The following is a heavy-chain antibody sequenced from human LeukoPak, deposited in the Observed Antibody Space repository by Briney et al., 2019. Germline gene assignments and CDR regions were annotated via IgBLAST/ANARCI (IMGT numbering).Heavy chain of an antibody. CDR2: ISGSGGST. CDR3: ATDKKVSSSWSSYLDY. V-gene: IGHV3-23*01. CDR1: GFTFSSYA. D-gene: IGHD6-13*01. Sequence: GGSLRLSCAASGFTFSSYAMSWVRQAPGKGLEWVSAISGSGGSTYYADSVKGRFTISRDNSKNTLYLQMNSLRAEDTAVYYCATDKKVSSSWSSYLDYWGQGTLVTVSS. J-gene: IGHJ4*02.